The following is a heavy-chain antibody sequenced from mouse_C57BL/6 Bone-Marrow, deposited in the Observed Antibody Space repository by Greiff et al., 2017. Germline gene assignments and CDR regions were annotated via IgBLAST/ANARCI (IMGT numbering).Heavy chain of an antibody. V-gene: IGHV14-4*01. CDR2: IDPENGDT. J-gene: IGHJ1*03. Sequence: EVMLVESGAELVRPGASVKLSCTASGFNIKDDYMHWVKQRPEQGLEWIGWIDPENGDTEYASKFQGKATITADTSSNTAYLQLSSLTSEDTAVYYCTTDYSNCWYFDVWGTGTTVTVSS. CDR3: TTDYSNCWYFDV. D-gene: IGHD2-5*01. CDR1: GFNIKDDY.